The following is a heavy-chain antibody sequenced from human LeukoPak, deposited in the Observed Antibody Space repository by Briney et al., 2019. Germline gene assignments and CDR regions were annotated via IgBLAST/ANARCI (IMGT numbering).Heavy chain of an antibody. V-gene: IGHV3-20*04. CDR1: GFTFDDYG. D-gene: IGHD5-18*01. J-gene: IGHJ4*02. Sequence: GGSLRLSCAASGFTFDDYGMSWVRQAPGKGLEWVSGINWNGGSTGYADSVKGRFTISRDNAKNSLYLQMNSLRAEDTALYYCARDLTPWSSYGLFDYWGQGTLVTVSS. CDR2: INWNGGST. CDR3: ARDLTPWSSYGLFDY.